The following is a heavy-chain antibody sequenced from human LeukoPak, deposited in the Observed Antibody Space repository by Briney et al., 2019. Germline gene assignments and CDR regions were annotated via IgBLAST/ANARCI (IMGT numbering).Heavy chain of an antibody. V-gene: IGHV3-30*04. J-gene: IGHJ4*02. D-gene: IGHD4-23*01. CDR1: GFPFSSYS. CDR2: ISNDGSHK. CDR3: ARDPNRLADYGGDYFDH. Sequence: PGGSLRLSCAASGFPFSSYSMHWVRQAPGNGLEWVAVISNDGSHKYYADSVKGRFIISRDNSQNTLSLQMNTLRPDDTAVFYCARDPNRLADYGGDYFDHWGQGTLVTVSS.